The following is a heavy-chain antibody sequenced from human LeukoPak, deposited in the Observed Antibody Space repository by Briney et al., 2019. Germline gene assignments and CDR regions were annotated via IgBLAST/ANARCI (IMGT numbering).Heavy chain of an antibody. CDR2: ISSGSSTI. CDR1: GFSFNSHS. Sequence: GGSLRLSCAASGFSFNSHSMNWVRQAPGQGLEWVSYISSGSSTIYYADSVKGRFTISRDNAKNSLYLQMSSLRDEDTALYYCARSPRYSRLNRGWGQGTLVTVSS. V-gene: IGHV3-48*02. CDR3: ARSPRYSRLNRG. J-gene: IGHJ4*02. D-gene: IGHD6-13*01.